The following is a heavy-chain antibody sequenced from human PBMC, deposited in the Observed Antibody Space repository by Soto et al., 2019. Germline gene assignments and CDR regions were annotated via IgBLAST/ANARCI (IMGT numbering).Heavy chain of an antibody. V-gene: IGHV4-34*01. CDR3: ARKAAKEYTSSVGYYYYYIDD. D-gene: IGHD6-6*01. Sequence: SETLSLTCAVYGGSFSGYYWSWIRQPPGQGLEWIGDINHSGSTNYNPSLKSRVTISVDTSKNQFSLKLSTVTAADTAVDYCARKAAKEYTSSVGYYYYYIDDWGKGTPVTVSS. J-gene: IGHJ6*03. CDR1: GGSFSGYY. CDR2: INHSGST.